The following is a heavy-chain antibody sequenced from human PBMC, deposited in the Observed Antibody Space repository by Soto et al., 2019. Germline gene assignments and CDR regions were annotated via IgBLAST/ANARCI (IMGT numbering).Heavy chain of an antibody. V-gene: IGHV1-3*01. D-gene: IGHD6-19*01. Sequence: ASVKVSCKAFGYTFTSFAIHWVRQAPGQRLEWMGWINAGDGYTKFSQKFQGRVTITRDTSASTAYMELNSLRSEDTAVYYCARGGRVMAVTFDYWGQGALVTVSS. CDR1: GYTFTSFA. J-gene: IGHJ4*02. CDR2: INAGDGYT. CDR3: ARGGRVMAVTFDY.